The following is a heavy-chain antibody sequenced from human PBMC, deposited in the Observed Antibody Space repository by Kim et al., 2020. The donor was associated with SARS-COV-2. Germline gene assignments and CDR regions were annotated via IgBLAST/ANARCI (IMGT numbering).Heavy chain of an antibody. V-gene: IGHV3-43*02. D-gene: IGHD4-17*01. CDR2: ISGDGGST. Sequence: GGSLRLSCAASGFTFDDYAMHWVRQPPGKGLEWVSLISGDGGSTYYADSVKGRFTISRDNSKDSLYLQMNSLRSEDTALYYCVTDWSSSPIGGNYGDQTFDNWGQGTLVTVSA. CDR1: GFTFDDYA. CDR3: VTDWSSSPIGGNYGDQTFDN. J-gene: IGHJ4*02.